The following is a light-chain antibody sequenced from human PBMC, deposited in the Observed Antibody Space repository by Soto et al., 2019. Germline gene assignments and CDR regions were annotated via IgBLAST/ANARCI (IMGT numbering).Light chain of an antibody. J-gene: IGKJ1*01. V-gene: IGKV3-15*01. CDR2: GAS. Sequence: EIVMTQSPATLSVSPGEGATLSCWASQNIGNNLAWYQQKPGRAPRLLIFGASTRATGVPARFSGSGSGTEFTLTISSLQSEDFAVYYCQQYHYWWTFGQGTKVEIK. CDR1: QNIGNN. CDR3: QQYHYWWT.